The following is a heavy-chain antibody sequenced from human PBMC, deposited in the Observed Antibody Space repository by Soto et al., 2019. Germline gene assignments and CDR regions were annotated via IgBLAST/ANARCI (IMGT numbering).Heavy chain of an antibody. J-gene: IGHJ4*02. CDR3: ARDHYYYDSSGYDGYFDY. D-gene: IGHD3-22*01. Sequence: SVKVSCKASGGTFSSYAISWVRQAPGQGLEWMGGIIPIFGTANYARKFQGRVTITADESTSTAYMELSSLRSEDTAVYYCARDHYYYDSSGYDGYFDYWGQGTLVTSPQ. CDR1: GGTFSSYA. V-gene: IGHV1-69*13. CDR2: IIPIFGTA.